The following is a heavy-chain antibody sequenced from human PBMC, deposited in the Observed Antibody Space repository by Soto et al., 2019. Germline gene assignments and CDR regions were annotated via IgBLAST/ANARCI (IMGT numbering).Heavy chain of an antibody. Sequence: LSLTCAVYGGSFSGYYWSWIRQPPGKGLEWIGEINHSGSTNYNPSLKSRVTISVDTSKNQFSLKLSSVTAADTAVYYCARGQGSSWYSAFDIWGQGTMVTVSS. V-gene: IGHV4-34*01. CDR3: ARGQGSSWYSAFDI. CDR1: GGSFSGYY. J-gene: IGHJ3*02. D-gene: IGHD6-13*01. CDR2: INHSGST.